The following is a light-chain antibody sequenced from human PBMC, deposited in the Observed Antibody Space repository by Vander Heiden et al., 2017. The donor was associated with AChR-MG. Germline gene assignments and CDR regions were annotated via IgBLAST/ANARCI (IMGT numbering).Light chain of an antibody. Sequence: QSVLTQPPSESGTPGQRVIISCSGSSSNVGSNVVNWYQLAPGAAPRLLIYSNNQRPSGVPGRFSGSKSGTSASLAITGLQSEDEADYYCAARDDSLNGFVFGGGTKVTVL. J-gene: IGLJ3*02. CDR3: AARDDSLNGFV. V-gene: IGLV1-44*01. CDR2: SNN. CDR1: SSNVGSNV.